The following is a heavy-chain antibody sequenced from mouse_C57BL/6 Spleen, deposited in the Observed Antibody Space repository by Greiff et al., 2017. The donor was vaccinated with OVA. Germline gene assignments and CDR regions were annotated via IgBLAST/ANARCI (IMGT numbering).Heavy chain of an antibody. J-gene: IGHJ2*01. CDR2: INPNNGGT. D-gene: IGHD2-5*01. V-gene: IGHV1-26*01. CDR3: ARLGSNDFDY. Sequence: EVQLQQSGPELVKPGASVKISCKASGYTFTDYYMNWVKQSHGKSLEWIGDINPNNGGTSYNQKFKGKATLTVDKSSSTAYMELRSLTSEDSAVYYCARLGSNDFDYWGQGTTLTVSS. CDR1: GYTFTDYY.